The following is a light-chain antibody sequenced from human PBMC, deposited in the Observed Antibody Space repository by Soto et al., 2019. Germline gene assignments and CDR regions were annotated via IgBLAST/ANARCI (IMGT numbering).Light chain of an antibody. J-gene: IGKJ1*01. V-gene: IGKV1-27*01. CDR2: AAS. CDR3: QKKFDYPRT. CDR1: QGISSY. Sequence: RASQGISSYLAWYQQKPGKVHKVLIYAASTLQSGGRSPLSGSGSGTHATLAIPALQSEAPATYYCQKKFDYPRTFGPGTKVDIK.